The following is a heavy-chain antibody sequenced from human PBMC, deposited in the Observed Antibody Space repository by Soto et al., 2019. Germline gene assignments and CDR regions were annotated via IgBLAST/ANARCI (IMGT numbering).Heavy chain of an antibody. J-gene: IGHJ4*02. V-gene: IGHV3-48*03. CDR2: ISSSGSTI. D-gene: IGHD2-2*01. Sequence: GGSLRLSCAASGFTFSSYEMNWVRQAPGKGLEWVSYISSSGSTIYYADSVKGRFTISRDNAKDSLYLQMNSLRAEDTAVYYCAIVVPAAMAKPFDYWGQGTRVTVSS. CDR1: GFTFSSYE. CDR3: AIVVPAAMAKPFDY.